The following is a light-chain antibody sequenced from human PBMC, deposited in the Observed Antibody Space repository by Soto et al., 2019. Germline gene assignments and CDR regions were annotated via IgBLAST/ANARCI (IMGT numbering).Light chain of an antibody. CDR3: KQYNTYPIT. V-gene: IGKV1-5*03. J-gene: IGKJ5*01. Sequence: DIQMTQSPSTLSASVGDRVTITCRASQSISSWLAWYQQKPGKAPNLLIYKASSLESGVPSRFSGSGSGTEFTLTITSLQPDDFATYYCKQYNTYPITFGQGTRLDIK. CDR1: QSISSW. CDR2: KAS.